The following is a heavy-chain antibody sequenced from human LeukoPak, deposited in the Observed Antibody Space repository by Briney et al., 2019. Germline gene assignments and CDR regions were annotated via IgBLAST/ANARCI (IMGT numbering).Heavy chain of an antibody. J-gene: IGHJ4*02. CDR1: ELTFSRYS. CDR2: ISSSGNSI. V-gene: IGHV3-48*01. Sequence: GGSLRHSCAASELTFSRYSMNWVRQAPGKGLEWVSYISSSGNSIYYADSVKGRFTISRDNAKNSLYLQMNTLRAEDTALYFCATAGHPGYDFWGGFAFYFDRWGQGALVTVSS. CDR3: ATAGHPGYDFWGGFAFYFDR. D-gene: IGHD3-3*01.